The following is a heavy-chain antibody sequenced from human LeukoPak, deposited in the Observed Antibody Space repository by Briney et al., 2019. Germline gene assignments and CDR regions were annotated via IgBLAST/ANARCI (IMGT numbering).Heavy chain of an antibody. CDR3: AKGRLRVGATTRYFDY. CDR2: ISGSGGST. Sequence: PGGSLRLSCAASGFTFNSHWMNWVRQAPGKGLEWVSAISGSGGSTYYADSVKGRFTISRDNSKNTLYLQMNSLRTEDTAVYYCAKGRLRVGATTRYFDYWGQGTLVTVSS. V-gene: IGHV3-23*01. D-gene: IGHD1-26*01. J-gene: IGHJ4*02. CDR1: GFTFNSHW.